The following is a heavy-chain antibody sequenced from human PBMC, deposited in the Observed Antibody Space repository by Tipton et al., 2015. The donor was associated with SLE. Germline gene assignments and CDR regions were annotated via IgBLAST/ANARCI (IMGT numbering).Heavy chain of an antibody. CDR3: ARDRGQQLAFDY. D-gene: IGHD6-13*01. Sequence: TLSLTCTVSGGSVSSGSYYWSWIRQPPGKGLEWIGYIYYSGSTNYNPSLKSRVTISVDTSKNQFSLKLSSVTAADTAVYYCARDRGQQLAFDYWGQGTLVTVSS. CDR2: IYYSGST. V-gene: IGHV4-61*01. CDR1: GGSVSSGSYY. J-gene: IGHJ4*02.